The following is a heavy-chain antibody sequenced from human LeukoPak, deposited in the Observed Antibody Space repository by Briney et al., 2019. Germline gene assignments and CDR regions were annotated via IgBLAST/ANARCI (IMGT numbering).Heavy chain of an antibody. Sequence: PGGSLRLSCAASGLTFSSYAMHWVRQAPGKGLEWVAVISYDGSNKYYADSVKGRFTISRDNSKNTLYLQMNSLRAEDTAVYYCARVRRRYYGSGSWSLYVWGQGTTVTVSS. J-gene: IGHJ6*02. V-gene: IGHV3-30-3*01. CDR1: GLTFSSYA. CDR3: ARVRRRYYGSGSWSLYV. CDR2: ISYDGSNK. D-gene: IGHD3-10*01.